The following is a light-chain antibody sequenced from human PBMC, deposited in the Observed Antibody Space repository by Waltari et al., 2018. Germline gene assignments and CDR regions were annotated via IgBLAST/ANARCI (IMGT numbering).Light chain of an antibody. CDR3: QQSYSIPLT. J-gene: IGKJ4*01. CDR1: ETIRIY. V-gene: IGKV1-39*01. CDR2: TAS. Sequence: IQMTQSPSSLSASVGDSVTITCRASETIRIYVNWYQQKPGKAPKLLINTASRLQSGVPSRFSGSGSGTDFTLTISTLQHEDFATYYCQQSYSIPLTFGGGTKVEIK.